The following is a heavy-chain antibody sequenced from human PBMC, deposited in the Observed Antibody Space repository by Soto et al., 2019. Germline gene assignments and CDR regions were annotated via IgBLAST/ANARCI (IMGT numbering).Heavy chain of an antibody. CDR2: IFFTGSA. CDR3: ARDGHGMDI. CDR1: GGSVSTGSHD. V-gene: IGHV4-61*01. J-gene: IGHJ6*02. Sequence: SETLSLTCTASGGSVSTGSHDWSWIRQPPGKGLEWIGKIFFTGSAHYNPSLRNRVTMSVDTSKDQFSLTLTSVTAADTAVYYCARDGHGMDIWGQGTTVTVSS.